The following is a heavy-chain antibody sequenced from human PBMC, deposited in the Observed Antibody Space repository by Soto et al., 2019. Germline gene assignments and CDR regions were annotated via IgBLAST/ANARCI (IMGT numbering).Heavy chain of an antibody. CDR3: ARDDGRYDTIRSATGIDY. CDR1: GYSFERYG. CDR2: ISAYNGDR. V-gene: IGHV1-18*01. Sequence: QVQLVQSGPEVKKPGASVKVSCKASGYSFERYGISWVRQAPGQGLEWMAWISAYNGDRSYAQKVQGRVTMATDTSTNVAYMELRSLTSDDTAIYYCARDDGRYDTIRSATGIDYWGQGTLVTVAS. J-gene: IGHJ4*02. D-gene: IGHD1-1*01.